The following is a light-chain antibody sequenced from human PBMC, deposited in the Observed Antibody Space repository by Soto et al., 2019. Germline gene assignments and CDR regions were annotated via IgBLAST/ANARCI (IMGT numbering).Light chain of an antibody. J-gene: IGKJ1*01. CDR2: DAS. CDR3: QVRDVWPS. CDR1: QSVSTS. V-gene: IGKV3-11*01. Sequence: IVLTQSPATLSLSPGERAALPCRASQSVSTSLAWYQHKPGQAPRLFIYDASKRAPGIPARFSGSGSGTDFTLTISSLEPEDFAVYYCQVRDVWPSFGQGTKV.